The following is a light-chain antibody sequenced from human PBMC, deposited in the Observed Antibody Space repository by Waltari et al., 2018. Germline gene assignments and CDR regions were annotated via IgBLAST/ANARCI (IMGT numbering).Light chain of an antibody. CDR1: RPKSGRNY. Sequence: QSVLTQPPSASGTPGQRVTITCSGSRPKSGRNYVHWYHQLPGTAPKLLIHTNDQRPSGVPDRFSCSKSGTSASLAISGLRSEDEADYWCAAWDDILSGWVFGGGTKVTVL. J-gene: IGLJ3*02. V-gene: IGLV1-47*01. CDR3: AAWDDILSGWV. CDR2: TND.